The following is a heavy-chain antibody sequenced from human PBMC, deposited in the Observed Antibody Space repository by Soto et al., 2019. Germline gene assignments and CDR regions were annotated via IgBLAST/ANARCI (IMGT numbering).Heavy chain of an antibody. CDR3: AKETYDTTGYGFDY. CDR1: GFTFSTYD. V-gene: IGHV3-23*01. D-gene: IGHD3-22*01. J-gene: IGHJ4*02. CDR2: VSASGFST. Sequence: EVQLLESGGGLVQPGGSLRLSCAASGFTFSTYDMTWVRQAPGKGLEWVSTVSASGFSTYHADSVKGRFTISRDNSKNTLYLHMNSLRAEDTAVYYCAKETYDTTGYGFDYWGQGTLLTVSS.